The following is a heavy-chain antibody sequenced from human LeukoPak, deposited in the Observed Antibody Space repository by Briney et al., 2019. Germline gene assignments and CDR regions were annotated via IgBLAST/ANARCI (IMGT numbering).Heavy chain of an antibody. CDR1: GFTFSDYY. CDR3: ARRGDCSSTNCYPGDY. J-gene: IGHJ4*02. V-gene: IGHV3-11*04. D-gene: IGHD2-2*01. Sequence: GGSLRLSCAASGFTFSDYYMSWIRQAPGKGLEWVSYISSSGSTIYYADSVKGRFTISRDNAKNSLYLQMNSLRAEDTAVYYCARRGDCSSTNCYPGDYWGQGTLVTVSS. CDR2: ISSSGSTI.